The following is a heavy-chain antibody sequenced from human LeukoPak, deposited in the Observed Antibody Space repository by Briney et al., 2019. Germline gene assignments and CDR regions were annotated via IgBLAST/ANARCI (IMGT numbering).Heavy chain of an antibody. CDR2: IYTSGST. D-gene: IGHD4-17*01. CDR1: GGSISSGSYY. J-gene: IGHJ6*03. CDR3: ARGNYGDYKYYYYYYMDV. V-gene: IGHV4-61*02. Sequence: SQTLSLTCTVSGGSISSGSYYWSWIRQPAGTGLEWIGRIYTSGSTNYNPSLKSRVTISVDTSKNQFSPKLSSVTAADTAVYYCARGNYGDYKYYYYYYMDVWGKGTTVTVSS.